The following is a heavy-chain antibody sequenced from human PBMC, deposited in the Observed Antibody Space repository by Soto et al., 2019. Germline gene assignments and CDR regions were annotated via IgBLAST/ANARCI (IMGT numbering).Heavy chain of an antibody. J-gene: IGHJ4*02. D-gene: IGHD3-10*01. V-gene: IGHV1-18*04. CDR2: ISAYNGNT. CDR1: GYTFTSYG. Sequence: QVQLVQSGAEVKKPGASVKVSCKASGYTFTSYGISWVRQAPGQGLEWMGWISAYNGNTNYAQKLQGRVTMTTDTXTXXAYMELRSLRSDDTAVYYCARSFYGSGIYDPPGYWGQGTLVTVSS. CDR3: ARSFYGSGIYDPPGY.